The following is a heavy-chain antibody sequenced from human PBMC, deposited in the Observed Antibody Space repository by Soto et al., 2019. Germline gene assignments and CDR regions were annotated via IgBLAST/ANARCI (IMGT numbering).Heavy chain of an antibody. D-gene: IGHD5-12*01. V-gene: IGHV4-4*07. J-gene: IGHJ6*02. CDR3: ARGLGFADYYYGMDV. CDR1: GGSISSYY. CDR2: IDTSGST. Sequence: QVQLQESGPGLVKPSETLSLTCTVSGGSISSYYWSWIRPPAGKGLEWIGRIDTSGSTNYNPSLKRRVTMSVDTSKNQLSLKLTSVTAADTAVYSCARGLGFADYYYGMDVWGRGTTVTVSS.